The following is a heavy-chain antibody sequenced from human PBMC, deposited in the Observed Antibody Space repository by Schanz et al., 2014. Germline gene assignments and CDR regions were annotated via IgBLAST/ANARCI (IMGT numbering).Heavy chain of an antibody. CDR1: GYTFTGYY. D-gene: IGHD5-12*01. Sequence: QVQLVQSGSEVKKPGASVKVSCKASGYTFTGYYVHWVRQAPGQGLEWMGRIYLSDGSTRYAQKFQGRVTFTADKSTSTAFLEVNSLRSEDTAVYYCARTGYDPSLTHWGQGTLVTVSS. CDR3: ARTGYDPSLTH. V-gene: IGHV1-46*03. J-gene: IGHJ4*02. CDR2: IYLSDGST.